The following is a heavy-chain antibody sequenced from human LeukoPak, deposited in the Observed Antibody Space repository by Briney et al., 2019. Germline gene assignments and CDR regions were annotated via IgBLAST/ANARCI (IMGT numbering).Heavy chain of an antibody. V-gene: IGHV3-21*01. Sequence: GGSLRLSCAASGFTFSSYSMNWVRQAPGKGLEWVSSISSSSSYIYYADSVKGRFTISRDNAKNSLYLQMNSLRAEDTAVYYCARDLQDLNRHSSSRTYYFDYWGQGTLVTVSS. D-gene: IGHD6-13*01. CDR3: ARDLQDLNRHSSSRTYYFDY. CDR1: GFTFSSYS. CDR2: ISSSSSYI. J-gene: IGHJ4*02.